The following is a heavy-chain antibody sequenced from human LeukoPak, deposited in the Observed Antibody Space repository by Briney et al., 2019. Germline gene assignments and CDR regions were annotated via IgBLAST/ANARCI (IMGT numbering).Heavy chain of an antibody. CDR2: MNPNSGNT. CDR1: GYTFTSYD. D-gene: IGHD5-18*01. Sequence: ASVKVSCKASGYTFTSYDINWVRQAPGQGLEWMGWMNPNSGNTVYAQKFQGRVTMTRNTSISTAYMELRSLRSEDTAVYYCARGRRGYSYGCNDYWGQGALVTVSS. J-gene: IGHJ4*02. V-gene: IGHV1-8*01. CDR3: ARGRRGYSYGCNDY.